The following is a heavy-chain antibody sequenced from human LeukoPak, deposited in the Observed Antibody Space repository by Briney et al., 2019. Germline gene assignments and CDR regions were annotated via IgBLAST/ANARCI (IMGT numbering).Heavy chain of an antibody. CDR2: INPSSGSI. CDR3: ARDGWFYYDSSDYSGFDY. Sequence: ASVRVSCKASGYTFTRYDMHWVRKAPGQGLEWMGIINPSSGSINYAQKFQGRVTMTRDTSTSTVYMELSSLRSEDTAVYYCARDGWFYYDSSDYSGFDYWGQGTLVTVSS. CDR1: GYTFTRYD. V-gene: IGHV1-46*01. D-gene: IGHD3-22*01. J-gene: IGHJ4*02.